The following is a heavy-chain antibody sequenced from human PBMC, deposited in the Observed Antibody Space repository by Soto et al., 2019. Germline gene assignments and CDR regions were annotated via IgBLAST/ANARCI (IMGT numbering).Heavy chain of an antibody. CDR2: ISAYNGNT. CDR3: ARCGAEAYYDFWSGYYIDY. J-gene: IGHJ4*02. V-gene: IGHV1-18*01. D-gene: IGHD3-3*01. Sequence: QVQLVQSGAEVKKPGASVKVSCKASGYTFTSYGISWVRQAPGQGLEWMGWISAYNGNTNYAQKLQGRVTMTTDTTTSTAYMELRSLRSDDTAVYYCARCGAEAYYDFWSGYYIDYWGQGTLVTVSS. CDR1: GYTFTSYG.